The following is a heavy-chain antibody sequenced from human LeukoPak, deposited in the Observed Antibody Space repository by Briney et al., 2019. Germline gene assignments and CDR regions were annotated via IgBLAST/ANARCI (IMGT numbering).Heavy chain of an antibody. Sequence: GGSLRLSCAASGFTFSSYSMNWVRQAPGKGLGWVSAITASGDGTYYADSVKGRFTISRDNSKNTLYLQMNSPRADDTAVYYCAKSDHGFWTGYKKWGQGTLVTVSS. CDR1: GFTFSSYS. CDR3: AKSDHGFWTGYKK. CDR2: ITASGDGT. D-gene: IGHD3/OR15-3a*01. J-gene: IGHJ4*02. V-gene: IGHV3-23*01.